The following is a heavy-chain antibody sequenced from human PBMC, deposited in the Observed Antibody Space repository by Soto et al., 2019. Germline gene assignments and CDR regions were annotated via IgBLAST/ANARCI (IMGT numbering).Heavy chain of an antibody. D-gene: IGHD6-13*01. Sequence: GGSLRLSCAASGFTFSSYAMSWVRQAPGKGLEWVSAISGSGGSTYYADSVKGRFTISRDNAKDTLYLQMNDLRAEDSALYHCTRGPRATSAGTSAHWGQGTLVT. CDR1: GFTFSSYA. V-gene: IGHV3-23*01. J-gene: IGHJ4*02. CDR3: TRGPRATSAGTSAH. CDR2: ISGSGGST.